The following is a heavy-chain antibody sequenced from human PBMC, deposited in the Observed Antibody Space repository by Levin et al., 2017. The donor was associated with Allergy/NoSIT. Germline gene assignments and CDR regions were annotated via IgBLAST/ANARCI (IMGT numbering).Heavy chain of an antibody. CDR3: ARDSEKRVDTPLVTALDS. CDR1: GFRFDYYA. D-gene: IGHD5-18*01. CDR2: ITWNSGNI. Sequence: GGPLRLSCAASGFRFDYYAMHWVRQGPAKGLEWVSSITWNSGNIVYAASLKGRFTISRDNAKNSLYLQMNGLTTEDTGLYFCARDSEKRVDTPLVTALDSWGQGTLVTVSS. V-gene: IGHV3-9*01. J-gene: IGHJ4*02.